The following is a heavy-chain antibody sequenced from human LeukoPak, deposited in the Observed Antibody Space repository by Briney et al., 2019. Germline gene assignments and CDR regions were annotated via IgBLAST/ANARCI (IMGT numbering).Heavy chain of an antibody. J-gene: IGHJ4*02. CDR3: ARDFSVYGSRSYTLCRY. D-gene: IGHD3-10*01. Sequence: GRSLRLSCAASGFTFSSYAMHWVRQAPGKGLEWVAVILYDGSNKYYADSVKGRFTISRDNSKNTLYLQMNSLRAEDTAVYYCARDFSVYGSRSYTLCRYWGQGTLVTVSS. CDR2: ILYDGSNK. CDR1: GFTFSSYA. V-gene: IGHV3-30-3*01.